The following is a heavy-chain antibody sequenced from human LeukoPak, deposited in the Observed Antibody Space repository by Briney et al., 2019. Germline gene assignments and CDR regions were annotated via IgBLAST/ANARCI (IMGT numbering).Heavy chain of an antibody. Sequence: GGSLRLSCAGSGFTFSNAWMTWVRQAPGKGLEWVGRIKSRPAGGTIDYAAPVKGRFTISRDDSKNTVYLQMNSLKTEDTAVYYCTTLKGFWGSFDWGQGTLVTVS. J-gene: IGHJ4*02. V-gene: IGHV3-15*01. CDR1: GFTFSNAW. CDR2: IKSRPAGGTI. CDR3: TTLKGFWGSFD. D-gene: IGHD3-16*01.